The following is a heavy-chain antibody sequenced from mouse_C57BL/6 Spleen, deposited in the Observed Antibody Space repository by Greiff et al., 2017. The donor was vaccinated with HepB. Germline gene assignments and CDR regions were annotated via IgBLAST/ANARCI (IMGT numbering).Heavy chain of an antibody. CDR3: ATVPYYYGSSYYFDY. J-gene: IGHJ2*01. V-gene: IGHV5-17*01. D-gene: IGHD1-1*01. Sequence: EVQVVESGGGLVKPGGSLKLSCAASGFTFSDYGMHWVRQAPEKGLEWVAYISSGSSTIYYADTVKGRFTISRDNAKNTLFLQMTSLRSEDTAMYYCATVPYYYGSSYYFDYWGQGTTLTVSS. CDR1: GFTFSDYG. CDR2: ISSGSSTI.